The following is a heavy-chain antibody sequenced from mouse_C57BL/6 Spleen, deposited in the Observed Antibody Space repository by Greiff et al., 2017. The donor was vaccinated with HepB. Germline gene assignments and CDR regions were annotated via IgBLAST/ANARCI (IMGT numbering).Heavy chain of an antibody. CDR1: GFNIKDDY. Sequence: VQLQQSGAELVRPGASVKLSCTASGFNIKDDYMHWVKQRPEQGLEWIGWIDPENGDTEYASKFQGKATITADTSSNTAYLQLSSLTSEDTAVYYCTTDGNYGYWYFDVWGTGTTVTVSS. CDR3: TTDGNYGYWYFDV. V-gene: IGHV14-4*01. J-gene: IGHJ1*03. D-gene: IGHD2-1*01. CDR2: IDPENGDT.